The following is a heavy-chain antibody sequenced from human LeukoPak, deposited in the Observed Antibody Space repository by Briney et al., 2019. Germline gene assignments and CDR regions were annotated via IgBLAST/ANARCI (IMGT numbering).Heavy chain of an antibody. CDR2: FDPEDGET. Sequence: ASVKVPCKVSGYTLTELSMHWVRQAPGKGLEWMGGFDPEDGETIYAQKFQGRVTMTEDTSTDTAYMELSSLRSEDTAVYYCATSGCGGDCYDFDYWGQGTLVTVSS. CDR3: ATSGCGGDCYDFDY. V-gene: IGHV1-24*01. CDR1: GYTLTELS. J-gene: IGHJ4*02. D-gene: IGHD2-21*02.